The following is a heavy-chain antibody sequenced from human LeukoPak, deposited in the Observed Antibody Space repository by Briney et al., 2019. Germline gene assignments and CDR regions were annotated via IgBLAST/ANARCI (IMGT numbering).Heavy chain of an antibody. J-gene: IGHJ4*02. CDR3: ARPRGCGSSRCNNFDY. CDR1: GFTFSSYS. V-gene: IGHV3-21*01. D-gene: IGHD2-2*01. Sequence: GGSLRLSCAASGFTFSSYSMNWVRQAPGKGLEWVSFISSSSSYIYYADSVKGRFTISRDNGKNSLYLQMNRLRAEDTAVYYCARPRGCGSSRCNNFDYWGQGTLVTVSS. CDR2: ISSSSSYI.